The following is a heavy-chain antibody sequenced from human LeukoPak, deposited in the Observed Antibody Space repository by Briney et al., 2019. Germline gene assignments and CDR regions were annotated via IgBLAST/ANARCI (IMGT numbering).Heavy chain of an antibody. CDR2: INHMGNT. CDR3: ARREPHGDYGGKIRYYYYMDV. Sequence: SETLSLTCAVDGGSLSGYYWSWIRQPPGKWLEWIGEINHMGNTNSNPSLKSRLAMSVDTAKNQFCLKLSSLTAADTAMYYCARREPHGDYGGKIRYYYYMDVWGKGTTITISS. D-gene: IGHD4-23*01. V-gene: IGHV4-34*01. J-gene: IGHJ6*03. CDR1: GGSLSGYY.